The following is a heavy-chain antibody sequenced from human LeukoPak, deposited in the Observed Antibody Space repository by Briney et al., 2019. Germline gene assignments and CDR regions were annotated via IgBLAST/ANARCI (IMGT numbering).Heavy chain of an antibody. D-gene: IGHD1-14*01. Sequence: GASVKVSCKASGGTFSSYAISWVRQAPGQGLEWMGGIIPIFGTANYAQKFQGRVTMTTDTSTSTAYMELRSLRSDDTAVYYCARRRGLTLLYYFDYWGQGTLVTVSS. CDR3: ARRRGLTLLYYFDY. V-gene: IGHV1-69*05. CDR2: IIPIFGTA. CDR1: GGTFSSYA. J-gene: IGHJ4*02.